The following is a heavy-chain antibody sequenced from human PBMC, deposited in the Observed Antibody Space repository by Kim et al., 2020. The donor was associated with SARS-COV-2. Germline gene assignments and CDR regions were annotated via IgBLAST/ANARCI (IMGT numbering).Heavy chain of an antibody. CDR2: IYYSGST. D-gene: IGHD3-22*01. CDR3: ARSRIVVWRGAFDI. J-gene: IGHJ3*02. CDR1: GGSISSYY. V-gene: IGHV4-59*01. Sequence: SETLSLTCTVSGGSISSYYWSWIRQPPGKGLEWIGYIYYSGSTNYNPSLKSRVTISVDTSKNQFSLKLSSVTAADTAVYYCARSRIVVWRGAFDIWGQGTMVTVSS.